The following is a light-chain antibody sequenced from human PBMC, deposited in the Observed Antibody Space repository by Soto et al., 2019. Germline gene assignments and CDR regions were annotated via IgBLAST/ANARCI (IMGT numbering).Light chain of an antibody. CDR3: QKHDGVPQ. CDR2: DSS. J-gene: IGKJ3*01. Sequence: DIQVTQSPSSPSASVGDRVTITCQASQDITNHLNWYQHKPGKAPKLLICDSSDLETGVPSRFSGSGSGTYFTLTISSLQPEDIATYYCQKHDGVPQFGPGTRIDIK. V-gene: IGKV1-33*01. CDR1: QDITNH.